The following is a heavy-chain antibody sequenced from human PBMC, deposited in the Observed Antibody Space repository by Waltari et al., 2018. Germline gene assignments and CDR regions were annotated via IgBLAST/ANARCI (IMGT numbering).Heavy chain of an antibody. CDR3: ARRFYYYDSSGYSVDAFDI. J-gene: IGHJ3*02. CDR1: GGSISSYY. CDR2: IYTSGRT. V-gene: IGHV4-4*09. Sequence: QVQLQESGPGLVKPSETLSLTCTVSGGSISSYYWSWIRQPPGKGLAWIGYIYTSGRTNYNPALKSRVTISVDTSKNQFSRKLSSVTAADTAVYYCARRFYYYDSSGYSVDAFDIWGQGTMVTVSS. D-gene: IGHD3-22*01.